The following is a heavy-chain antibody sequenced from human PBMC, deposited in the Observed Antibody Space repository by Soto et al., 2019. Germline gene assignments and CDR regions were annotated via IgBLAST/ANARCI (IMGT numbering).Heavy chain of an antibody. D-gene: IGHD1-26*01. J-gene: IGHJ4*02. Sequence: QITLKESGPTLVQPTQPLTLTCTFSGFSLTTDRAGVGWIRQPPGEALEWLPVIYWDDSKTYRPSLESRLTTTHDTSKNLGGLTMTNMDSLDTATYYYAHGYGGRSLYWGQGTLVTVSS. CDR3: AHGYGGRSLY. V-gene: IGHV2-5*02. CDR1: GFSLTTDRAG. CDR2: IYWDDSK.